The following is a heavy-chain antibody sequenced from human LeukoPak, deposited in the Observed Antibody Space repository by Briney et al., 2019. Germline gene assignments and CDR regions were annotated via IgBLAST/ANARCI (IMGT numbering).Heavy chain of an antibody. J-gene: IGHJ5*02. CDR2: ISVSGSYT. D-gene: IGHD1-7*01. CDR3: VRHINRSTLQMNWFDP. Sequence: GGSLRLSCAASGFTFSDYYMSWIRQAPGKGLEWISYISVSGSYTNYADSVKGRLTISRDNAKNSLYLQMISLRAEDTAVYYCVRHINRSTLQMNWFDPWGQGTLVTVSS. CDR1: GFTFSDYY. V-gene: IGHV3-11*03.